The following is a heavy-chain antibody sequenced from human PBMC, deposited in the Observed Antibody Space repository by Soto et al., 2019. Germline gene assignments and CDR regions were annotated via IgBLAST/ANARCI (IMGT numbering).Heavy chain of an antibody. CDR2: ISGSGGST. Sequence: EVQLLESGGGLVQPGGSLRLSCAASGFTFSSYAMSWVRQAPGKGLEWVSAISGSGGSTYYADSVKGRFTISRDNSKNTLYLQMNSLRAEDTAVYYCAKYHIVVVVAATRCYFDYGGQGTMVTVSS. CDR3: AKYHIVVVVAATRCYFDY. D-gene: IGHD2-15*01. CDR1: GFTFSSYA. V-gene: IGHV3-23*01. J-gene: IGHJ4*02.